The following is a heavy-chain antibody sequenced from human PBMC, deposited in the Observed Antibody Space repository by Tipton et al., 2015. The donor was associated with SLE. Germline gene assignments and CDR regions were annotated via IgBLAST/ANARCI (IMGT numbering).Heavy chain of an antibody. J-gene: IGHJ6*03. CDR2: IIPTFGTT. CDR1: GGIFSSYA. Sequence: QSGAEVKKPGSSVKVSCKASGGIFSSYAFSWVRQAPGQGLEWMGGIIPTFGTTLYARKFQARVTITTDESTSTAYTEVSSLRSEDTAVYYCARGSLVGATKNYYYYMDVWGKGTTVTVSS. D-gene: IGHD1-26*01. CDR3: ARGSLVGATKNYYYYMDV. V-gene: IGHV1-69*05.